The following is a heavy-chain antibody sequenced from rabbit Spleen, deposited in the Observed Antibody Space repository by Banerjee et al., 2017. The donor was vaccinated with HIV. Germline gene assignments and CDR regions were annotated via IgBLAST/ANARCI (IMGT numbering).Heavy chain of an antibody. V-gene: IGHV1S45*01. D-gene: IGHD2-1*01. CDR2: IYAGSSGNT. CDR1: GFSFSNSYY. Sequence: QEQLVESGGGLVQPEGSLTLTCTASGFSFSNSYYMCWVRQAPGKGLEWIACIYAGSSGNTYYASWAKGRFTISKTSSTTMTLQMTSLTAADTATYFCARGFYTYDDYVNFYGAYFNLWGPGTLVTVS. CDR3: ARGFYTYDDYVNFYGAYFNL. J-gene: IGHJ4*01.